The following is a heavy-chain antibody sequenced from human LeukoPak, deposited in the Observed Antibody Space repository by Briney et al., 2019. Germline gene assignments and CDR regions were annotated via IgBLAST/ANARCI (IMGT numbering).Heavy chain of an antibody. V-gene: IGHV4-34*01. J-gene: IGHJ6*02. CDR3: ARARGWTSGDDYYGMDV. Sequence: PSETLSLTCVVYGGPFSGYYWSWIRQSPGKGLEWIGEINQSGNTNYNPSLKSRVTISIDTSKNQFSLKVTSVTAGDTAVYYCARARGWTSGDDYYGMDVWGQGTTGTVSS. CDR1: GGPFSGYY. CDR2: INQSGNT. D-gene: IGHD4-17*01.